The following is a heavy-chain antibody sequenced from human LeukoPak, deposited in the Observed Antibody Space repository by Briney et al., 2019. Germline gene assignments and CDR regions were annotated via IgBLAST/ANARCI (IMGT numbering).Heavy chain of an antibody. Sequence: SETLSLTCTVSGGSISSGDYYWSWIRQPPGKGLEWIGYIYYSGTTYYNPSLKSRVTISVDTSKNQFSLKLTSVTAADTAVYFCARGPYGSGSYYWGQGTLVTISS. CDR3: ARGPYGSGSYY. V-gene: IGHV4-30-4*01. CDR1: GGSISSGDYY. D-gene: IGHD3-10*01. CDR2: IYYSGTT. J-gene: IGHJ4*02.